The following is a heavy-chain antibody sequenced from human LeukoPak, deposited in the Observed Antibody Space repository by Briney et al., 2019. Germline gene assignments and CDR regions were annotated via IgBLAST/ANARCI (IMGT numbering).Heavy chain of an antibody. J-gene: IGHJ6*04. V-gene: IGHV4-4*02. CDR1: GDSISSSNW. Sequence: PSETLSLTCAVSGDSISSSNWWSWVRQPPGKGLEWIGYIYHSGSTYYNPSLKSRVTISVDRSKNQFSLKLSSVTAADTAVYYCASGITIFAPLGVWGKGTTVTVSS. CDR3: ASGITIFAPLGV. D-gene: IGHD3-3*01. CDR2: IYHSGST.